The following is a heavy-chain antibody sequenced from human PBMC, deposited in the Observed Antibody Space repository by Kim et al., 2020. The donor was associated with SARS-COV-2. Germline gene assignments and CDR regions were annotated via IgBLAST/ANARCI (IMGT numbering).Heavy chain of an antibody. Sequence: GGSLRLSCAASGFTFSDYYMSWIRQAPGKGLEWVSYISSSGSIIYYADSVKGRFTISRDNAKNSLYLQMNSLRAEDTAVYYCARVDVEVVAGFHYYYGMDVWGQGTTVTVSS. J-gene: IGHJ6*02. CDR3: ARVDVEVVAGFHYYYGMDV. V-gene: IGHV3-11*01. D-gene: IGHD2-15*01. CDR1: GFTFSDYY. CDR2: ISSSGSII.